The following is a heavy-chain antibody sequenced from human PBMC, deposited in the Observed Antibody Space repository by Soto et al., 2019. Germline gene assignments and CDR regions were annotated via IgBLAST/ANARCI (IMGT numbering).Heavy chain of an antibody. Sequence: GGSLRLSCAASGFPFSSYAMHWVRQAPGKGLEYVSAISSNGGSTYYANSVKGRFTISRDNSKNTLYLQMGSLRAEDMAVYYCARGVNYDFWSGHSSFYYYYYYMDVWGKGTTVTVSS. D-gene: IGHD3-3*01. CDR1: GFPFSSYA. CDR2: ISSNGGST. CDR3: ARGVNYDFWSGHSSFYYYYYYMDV. V-gene: IGHV3-64*01. J-gene: IGHJ6*03.